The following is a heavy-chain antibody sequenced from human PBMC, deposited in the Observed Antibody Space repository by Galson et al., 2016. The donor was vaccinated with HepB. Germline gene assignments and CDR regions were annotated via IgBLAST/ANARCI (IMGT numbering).Heavy chain of an antibody. CDR2: ISDTSNYI. D-gene: IGHD1-14*01. CDR3: ANGNHAEYSW. J-gene: IGHJ4*02. CDR1: GFAFSSHW. V-gene: IGHV3-21*01. Sequence: SLRLSCAASGFAFSSHWMTWVRQAPGKGLEWVSSISDTSNYIYHADSVKGRFTVSRDNAKNSLYLQMNSLRTEDTAVYYCANGNHAEYSWWGQGTLVTVSS.